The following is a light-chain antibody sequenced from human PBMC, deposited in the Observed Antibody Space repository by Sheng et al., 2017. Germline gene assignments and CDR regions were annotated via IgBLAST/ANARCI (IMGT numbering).Light chain of an antibody. CDR1: QAINNY. V-gene: IGKV1-17*03. J-gene: IGKJ4*01. Sequence: DIQMTQSPSAMSASVGDTVTITCRASQAINNYLAWFQQKPGQVPKRLIYAISTLQSGVPSRFSGSRSGAEFTLTISSLQPEDFATYYCQKYNSAPSTFGGGTKVEIK. CDR2: AIS. CDR3: QKYNSAPST.